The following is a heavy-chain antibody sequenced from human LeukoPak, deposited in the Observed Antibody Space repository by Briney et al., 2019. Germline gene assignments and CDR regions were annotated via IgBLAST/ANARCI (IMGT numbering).Heavy chain of an antibody. CDR2: INPNSGGT. J-gene: IGHJ4*02. V-gene: IGHV1-2*02. D-gene: IGHD2-21*01. CDR1: GYTFTGYY. Sequence: WASVKVSCKASGYTFTGYYMHWVRQAPGQGLEWMGWINPNSGGTNYAQKFQGRVTMTRDTSISTAYMELSRLRSDDTAVYYCARSPGFVVGNFDYWGQGTLVTVSS. CDR3: ARSPGFVVGNFDY.